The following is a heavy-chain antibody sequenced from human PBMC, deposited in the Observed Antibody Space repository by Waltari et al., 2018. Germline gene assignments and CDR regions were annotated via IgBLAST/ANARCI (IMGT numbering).Heavy chain of an antibody. CDR2: IHGACNT. V-gene: IGHV3-53*01. CDR1: GFTVSSNY. CDR3: SNSRLNRPDDWYYFDY. J-gene: IGHJ4*02. Sequence: EVQLVESGGGLIQPGGSLRLSCIASGFTVSSNYMSWVRQAPGKGLEWVSFIHGACNTYYADSVKGRFTISRDTSKNTLYLQMSALRAEDTAVYYCSNSRLNRPDDWYYFDYWGQGTLVTVSS. D-gene: IGHD3-9*01.